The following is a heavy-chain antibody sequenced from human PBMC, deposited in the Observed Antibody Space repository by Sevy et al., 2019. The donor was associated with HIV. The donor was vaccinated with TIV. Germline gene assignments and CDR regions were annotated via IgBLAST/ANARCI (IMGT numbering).Heavy chain of an antibody. CDR1: GFTFTYAW. V-gene: IGHV3-15*01. J-gene: IGHJ6*02. CDR2: IKSSADGGTT. D-gene: IGHD2-8*01. Sequence: GGFLRLSCAASGFTFTYAWMTWVRQAPGKGLERVGRIKSSADGGTTEYAAPVKGRFTISRDDSKNMLYLQMNSLRSEGTGVYYCSTDPIILLLVTDGKDVWGQGTTVFVSS. CDR3: STDPIILLLVTDGKDV.